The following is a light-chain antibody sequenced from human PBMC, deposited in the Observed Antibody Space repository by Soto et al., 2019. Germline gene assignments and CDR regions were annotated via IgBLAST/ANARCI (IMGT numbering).Light chain of an antibody. Sequence: DIVMTQSPDSLAVSLGERATINCKSSQSVLYSSNNKNYLAWYQQKPGQPPKLLIYWASTRESGVPGRFSGSGSGTDFTLTISSLQAEDVAVYYCQQYYSTPLTFGQGTKLEIK. J-gene: IGKJ2*01. CDR3: QQYYSTPLT. V-gene: IGKV4-1*01. CDR2: WAS. CDR1: QSVLYSSNNKNY.